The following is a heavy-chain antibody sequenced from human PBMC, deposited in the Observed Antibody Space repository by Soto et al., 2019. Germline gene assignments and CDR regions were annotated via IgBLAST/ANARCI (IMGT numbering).Heavy chain of an antibody. D-gene: IGHD3-3*01. Sequence: PSVKVSCKASGYTFTSYDINWVRQATGQGLEWIGWMNPNSGNTGYAQKFQGRVTMTRNTSISTAYMELSSLRSEDTAVYYCARGSANVLRFLEWLAFDYWGQGTLVTVSS. V-gene: IGHV1-8*01. CDR1: GYTFTSYD. J-gene: IGHJ4*02. CDR3: ARGSANVLRFLEWLAFDY. CDR2: MNPNSGNT.